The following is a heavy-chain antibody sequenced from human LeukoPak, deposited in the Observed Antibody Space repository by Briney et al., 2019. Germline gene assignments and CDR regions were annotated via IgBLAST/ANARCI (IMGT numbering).Heavy chain of an antibody. Sequence: GASVKVSCKASGYTFTGYYMHWVRQAPGQGLEWMGWINPNSGGTNYAQKFQGRVTMTRDTSISTAYMELSRLRSDDTAVYYCARTVLRCFDWLFRGTNWFDPWGQGTLVTVSS. V-gene: IGHV1-2*02. J-gene: IGHJ5*02. CDR3: ARTVLRCFDWLFRGTNWFDP. CDR2: INPNSGGT. D-gene: IGHD3-9*01. CDR1: GYTFTGYY.